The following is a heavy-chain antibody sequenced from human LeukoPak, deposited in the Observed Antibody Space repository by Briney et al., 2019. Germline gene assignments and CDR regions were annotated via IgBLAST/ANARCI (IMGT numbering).Heavy chain of an antibody. V-gene: IGHV3-30-3*01. Sequence: GGSPRLSCAASGFTFSSYAMHWVRQAPGKGLEWVAVISYDGSNKYYADSVKGRFTISRDNSKNTLYLQMNSLRAEDTAVYYCASSFVRYYYDSSGTSPVNYWGQGTLVTVSS. CDR3: ASSFVRYYYDSSGTSPVNY. J-gene: IGHJ4*02. CDR2: ISYDGSNK. D-gene: IGHD3-22*01. CDR1: GFTFSSYA.